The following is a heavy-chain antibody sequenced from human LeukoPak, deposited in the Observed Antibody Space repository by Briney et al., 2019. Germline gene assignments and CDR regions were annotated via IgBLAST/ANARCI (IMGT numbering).Heavy chain of an antibody. D-gene: IGHD3-9*01. V-gene: IGHV3-30*04. CDR1: GFTFSSYA. CDR3: ARHGSYYDILTGYYLFDY. CDR2: RSYDGSNK. J-gene: IGHJ4*02. Sequence: GRSLRLSCAASGFTFSSYAMHWVRQAPGKGLEWVAVRSYDGSNKYYADSVKGRFTISRDNSKNTLYLQMNSLRAEDTAVYYCARHGSYYDILTGYYLFDYWGQGTLVTVSS.